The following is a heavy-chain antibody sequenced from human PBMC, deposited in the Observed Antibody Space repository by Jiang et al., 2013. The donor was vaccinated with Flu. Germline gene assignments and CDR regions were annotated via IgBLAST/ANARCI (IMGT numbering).Heavy chain of an antibody. CDR3: AKVDTSGFGRDAFAI. CDR2: ISYDGSDK. J-gene: IGHJ3*02. D-gene: IGHD3-22*01. Sequence: VQLLESGGGVVQPGRSLRLSCAASKFIFSNYGMHWVRQAPGKGLEWVAVISYDGSDKNYADSVKGRFTISRDNSKRMLYLQMNGLRAEDTAVYYCAKVDTSGFGRDAFAIWGQGTMVTVSS. CDR1: KFIFSNYG. V-gene: IGHV3-30*18.